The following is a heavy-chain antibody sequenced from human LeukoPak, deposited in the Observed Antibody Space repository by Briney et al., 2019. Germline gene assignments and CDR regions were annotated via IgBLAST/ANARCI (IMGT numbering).Heavy chain of an antibody. J-gene: IGHJ6*02. CDR1: GYTFTSYD. V-gene: IGHV1-8*01. Sequence: ASVKVSCKASGYTFTSYDINWVRQATGQGLEWMGWMNPNSGNTGYAQKFQGRVTMTRNASISTAYMELSSLRSEDTAVYYCARDPQGLRWPYYYYYGMDVWGQGTTVTVSS. CDR2: MNPNSGNT. CDR3: ARDPQGLRWPYYYYYGMDV. D-gene: IGHD4-23*01.